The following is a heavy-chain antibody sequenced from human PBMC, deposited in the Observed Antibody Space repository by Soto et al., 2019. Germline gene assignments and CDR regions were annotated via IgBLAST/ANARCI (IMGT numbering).Heavy chain of an antibody. Sequence: EVHLLQSGGGLVQPGGSLRLSCAASGFSFSSFALSWVRQSPRKGLEWVAAVSGRGGDTYYANSVKGRFTISRDNSQNTLFLQMNSLRAEDSAIYYCAKDPNYDFWSCFSAVYFDYWGQGTLVTVSS. V-gene: IGHV3-23*01. CDR2: VSGRGGDT. CDR3: AKDPNYDFWSCFSAVYFDY. CDR1: GFSFSSFA. J-gene: IGHJ4*02. D-gene: IGHD3-3*01.